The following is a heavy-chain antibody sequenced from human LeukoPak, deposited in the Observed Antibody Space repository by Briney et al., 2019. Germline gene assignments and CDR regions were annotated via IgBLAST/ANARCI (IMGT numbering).Heavy chain of an antibody. V-gene: IGHV1-8*03. J-gene: IGHJ6*03. CDR2: MNPNSGNT. CDR3: ARGVEHSSGWYNIGGYYYYMDV. CDR1: GYTFTSYD. D-gene: IGHD6-19*01. Sequence: GASVKVSCKASGYTFTSYDINWVRQATGQGLEWMGWMNPNSGNTGYAQKFQGRVTITRNTSISTAYMELSSLRSEDTAVYYCARGVEHSSGWYNIGGYYYYMDVRGKGTTVTVSS.